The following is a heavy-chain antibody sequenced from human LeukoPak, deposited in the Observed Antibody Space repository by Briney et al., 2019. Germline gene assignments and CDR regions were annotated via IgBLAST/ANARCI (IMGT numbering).Heavy chain of an antibody. CDR1: GFTFSSYA. CDR2: ISGSGGST. CDR3: AKDRGGTGSYYYSAFDI. D-gene: IGHD3-10*01. Sequence: GGSLRLSCAASGFTFSSYAMSWVRQAPGKGLEWVSGISGSGGSTYYADSVKGRYTISRDNSKNTLYLEMNSLRADDTAVYYCAKDRGGTGSYYYSAFDIWGQGTMVTVSS. V-gene: IGHV3-23*01. J-gene: IGHJ3*02.